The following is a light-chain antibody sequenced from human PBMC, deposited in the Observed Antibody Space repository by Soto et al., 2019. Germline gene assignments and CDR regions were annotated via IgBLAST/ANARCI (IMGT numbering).Light chain of an antibody. CDR2: DTT. V-gene: IGLV7-46*01. J-gene: IGLJ1*01. Sequence: QAVVTQEPSLTVSPGGTVTLTCGSSTGAVTNGHYPYWFQQKPGQAPRTLIYDTTNRHSRTPARFSGSLLGGKAALTLSGAQPEDEADYYCLLSYNGPYVFGTGTKVTVL. CDR1: TGAVTNGHY. CDR3: LLSYNGPYV.